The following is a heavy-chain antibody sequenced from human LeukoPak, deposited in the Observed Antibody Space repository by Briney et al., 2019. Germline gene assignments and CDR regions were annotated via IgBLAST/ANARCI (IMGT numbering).Heavy chain of an antibody. J-gene: IGHJ4*02. CDR2: IYYSGST. Sequence: PSETLSLTCTVSGGSISSSSYYWGWIRQPPGKGLEWIGSIYYSGSTYYNPSLKSRVSISVDTSKNQFSLQLSSVTATDTAVYYCAREVLTIAAALADYWGQGTLVTVSS. CDR1: GGSISSSSYY. V-gene: IGHV4-39*07. CDR3: AREVLTIAAALADY. D-gene: IGHD6-13*01.